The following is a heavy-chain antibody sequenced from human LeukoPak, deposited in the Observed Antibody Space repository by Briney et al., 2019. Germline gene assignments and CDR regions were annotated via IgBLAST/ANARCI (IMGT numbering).Heavy chain of an antibody. CDR3: ARDTVVVPAAMVRGDWFDP. V-gene: IGHV1-18*04. Sequence: GASVKVSCKASGYTFTSYGISWVRQAPGQGLEWTGWISAYNGNTNYAQKLQGRVTMTTDTSTSTAYMELRSLRSDDTAVYYCARDTVVVPAAMVRGDWFDPWGQGTLVTVSS. D-gene: IGHD2-2*01. J-gene: IGHJ5*02. CDR2: ISAYNGNT. CDR1: GYTFTSYG.